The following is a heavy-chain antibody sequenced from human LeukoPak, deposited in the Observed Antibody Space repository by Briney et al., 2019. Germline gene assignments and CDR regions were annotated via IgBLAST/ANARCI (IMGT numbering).Heavy chain of an antibody. D-gene: IGHD5-12*01. CDR3: ARHEGGYDSNFDY. V-gene: IGHV4-4*09. J-gene: IGHJ4*02. CDR1: GGSISSYY. Sequence: SETLSLTCTASGGSISSYYWSWIRQPPGKGLEWIGYIYTSGSTNYNPSLKSRVTISVDTSKNQFSLKLSSVTAADTAVYYCARHEGGYDSNFDYWGQGTLVTVSS. CDR2: IYTSGST.